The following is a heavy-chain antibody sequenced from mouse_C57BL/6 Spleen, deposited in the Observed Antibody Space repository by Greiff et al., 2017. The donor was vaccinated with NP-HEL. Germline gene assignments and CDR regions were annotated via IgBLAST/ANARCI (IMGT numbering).Heavy chain of an antibody. CDR1: GYTFTSYW. Sequence: QVQLQQPGAELVRPGSSVKLSCKASGYTFTSYWMDWVKQRPGQGLEWIGNIYPSDSETHYNQKFKDKATLTVDKSSSTAYMQISSLTSEDSAVYYCARLGPNWDEVAYWGQGTLVTVSA. D-gene: IGHD4-1*01. J-gene: IGHJ3*01. V-gene: IGHV1-61*01. CDR2: IYPSDSET. CDR3: ARLGPNWDEVAY.